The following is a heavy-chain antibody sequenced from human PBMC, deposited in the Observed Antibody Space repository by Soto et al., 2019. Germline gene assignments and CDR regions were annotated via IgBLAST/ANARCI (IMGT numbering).Heavy chain of an antibody. CDR2: IKQDGSEK. CDR3: ARFYYDSSGYLPSPYYYYYVMDV. Sequence: PGGSLRLSCAASGLTFSSYWMSWVRQAPGKGLEWVANIKQDGSEKYYVDSVKGRFTISRDNAKNSLYLQMNSLRAEDTAVYYCARFYYDSSGYLPSPYYYYYVMDVWGQGTTVTVSS. V-gene: IGHV3-7*04. J-gene: IGHJ6*02. CDR1: GLTFSSYW. D-gene: IGHD3-22*01.